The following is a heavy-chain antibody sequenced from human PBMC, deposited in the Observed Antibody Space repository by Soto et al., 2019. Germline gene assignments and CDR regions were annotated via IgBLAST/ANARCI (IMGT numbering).Heavy chain of an antibody. CDR3: ARVTADIVLVPAAKGDWFDP. CDR1: GGTFSSYA. Sequence: QVQLVQSGAEVKKPGSSVKVSCKASGGTFSSYAISWVRQAPGQGLEWMGGIIPIFGTANYAQKFQGRVTITADESTSTAYMELRSLRSEDTAVYYCARVTADIVLVPAAKGDWFDPWGQGTLVTVSS. CDR2: IIPIFGTA. J-gene: IGHJ5*02. D-gene: IGHD2-2*01. V-gene: IGHV1-69*12.